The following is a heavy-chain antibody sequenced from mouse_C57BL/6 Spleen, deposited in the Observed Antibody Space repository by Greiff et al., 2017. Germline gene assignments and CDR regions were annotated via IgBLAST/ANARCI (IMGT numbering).Heavy chain of an antibody. Sequence: DVQLVESGGGLVKPGGSLKLSCAASGFTFSSYTMSWVRQTPEKRLEWVATISGGGGNTYYPDSVKGRFTISRDNAKNTLYLQMSSLRSEDTALYYCARHDGYYSWFAYWGQGTLVTVSA. D-gene: IGHD2-3*01. V-gene: IGHV5-9*01. CDR1: GFTFSSYT. J-gene: IGHJ3*01. CDR2: ISGGGGNT. CDR3: ARHDGYYSWFAY.